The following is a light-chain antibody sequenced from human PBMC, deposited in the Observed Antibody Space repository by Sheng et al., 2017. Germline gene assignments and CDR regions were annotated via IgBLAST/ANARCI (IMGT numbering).Light chain of an antibody. CDR3: QQYYAPSRT. CDR2: ATS. CDR1: QGISNS. Sequence: DIQMTQSPSSLSASVGDRVTITCRASQGISNSLAWYQQKPGKAPKLLIYATSILESGVPSRFSGSGSGTDYTLTISSLQPEDFATYYCQQYYAPSRTFGQGAKVEFK. V-gene: IGKV1-NL1*01. J-gene: IGKJ1*01.